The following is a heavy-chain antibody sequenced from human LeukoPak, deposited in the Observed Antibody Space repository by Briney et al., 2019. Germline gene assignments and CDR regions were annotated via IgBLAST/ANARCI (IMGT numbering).Heavy chain of an antibody. CDR1: GGTFSSYA. V-gene: IGHV1-69*04. Sequence: GASVSVSCKASGGTFSSYAISWVRQAPGQGLEWMGRIIPILGIANYAQKFQGRVTITADKSTSTAYMELSSLRSEDTAVYYCAREVGRTVHPTTGPPFDPWGQGTLVTVSS. CDR3: AREVGRTVHPTTGPPFDP. J-gene: IGHJ5*02. D-gene: IGHD1-26*01. CDR2: IIPILGIA.